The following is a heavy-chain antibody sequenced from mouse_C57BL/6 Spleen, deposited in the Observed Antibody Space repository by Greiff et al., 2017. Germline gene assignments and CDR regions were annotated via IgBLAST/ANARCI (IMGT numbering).Heavy chain of an antibody. J-gene: IGHJ4*01. CDR2: IYPGSGNT. CDR1: GYTFTDYY. D-gene: IGHD2-3*01. Sequence: VQLQQSGAELVRPGASVKLSCKASGYTFTDYYINWVKQRPGQGLEWIARIYPGSGNTYYNEKFKGKATLTAEKSSSTAYMQLSSLTSEDSAVYFCARRDGYYEGAMDYWGQGTSVTVSS. V-gene: IGHV1-76*01. CDR3: ARRDGYYEGAMDY.